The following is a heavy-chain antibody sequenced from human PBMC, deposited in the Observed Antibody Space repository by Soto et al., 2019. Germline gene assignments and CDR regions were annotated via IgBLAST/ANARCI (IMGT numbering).Heavy chain of an antibody. Sequence: QITLKESGPTLVKPTQTLTLTCTFSGFSLSTSGLGVAWIRQPPGKALEWLAMLYWNDDKRYNPSLRSRLTIGKDTSTHQVVLTPANVGPVDTATYYCGRRTSCFDYWGEGTLVTVSS. CDR1: GFSLSTSGLG. J-gene: IGHJ4*02. V-gene: IGHV2-5*01. CDR3: GRRTSCFDY. CDR2: LYWNDDK.